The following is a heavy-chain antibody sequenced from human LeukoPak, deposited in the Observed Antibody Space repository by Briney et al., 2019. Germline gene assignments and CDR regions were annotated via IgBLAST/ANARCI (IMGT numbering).Heavy chain of an antibody. CDR3: ARKDYGDYRDFDY. J-gene: IGHJ4*02. V-gene: IGHV4-38-2*02. D-gene: IGHD4-17*01. CDR2: IYYSGST. Sequence: SETLSLTCTVSGYSISSGYYWGWIRQPPGKGLEWIGSIYYSGSTNYNPSLKSRVTISVDKSKNQFSLKLSSVTAADTAVYYCARKDYGDYRDFDYWGQGTLVTVSS. CDR1: GYSISSGYY.